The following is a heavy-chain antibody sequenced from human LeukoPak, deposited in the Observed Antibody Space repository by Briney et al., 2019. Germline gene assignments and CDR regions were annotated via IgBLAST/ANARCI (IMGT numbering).Heavy chain of an antibody. CDR1: GFTFSSYA. V-gene: IGHV3-23*01. CDR3: ATADYYDSSGYYRGSDY. D-gene: IGHD3-22*01. Sequence: GGSLRLSCAASGFTFSSYAMSWLRQAPGKGLEWVSAISGSGGSTYYADSVKGRFTISRDNSKNTLYLQMNSLRAEDTAVYYCATADYYDSSGYYRGSDYWGQGTLVTVSS. J-gene: IGHJ4*02. CDR2: ISGSGGST.